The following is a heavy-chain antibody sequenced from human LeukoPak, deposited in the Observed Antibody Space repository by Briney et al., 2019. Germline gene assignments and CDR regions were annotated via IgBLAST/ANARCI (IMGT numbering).Heavy chain of an antibody. J-gene: IGHJ6*03. CDR1: GFTFSSYS. CDR2: ISSSSSYI. D-gene: IGHD1-26*01. CDR3: ARGNRWELPYYYMDV. Sequence: GGSLRLSCAASGFTFSSYSMNWVRQAPGKGLEWVSSISSSSSYIYYADSVKGRFTISRDNAKNSLYLQMNSLRAEDTAVYYCARGNRWELPYYYMDVWGKGTTVTVSS. V-gene: IGHV3-21*01.